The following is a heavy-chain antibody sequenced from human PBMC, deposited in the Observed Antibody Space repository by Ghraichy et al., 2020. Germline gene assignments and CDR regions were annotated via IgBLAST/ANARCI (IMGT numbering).Heavy chain of an antibody. CDR2: ISGSGGST. V-gene: IGHV3-23*01. Sequence: LSLTCAASGFTFSSYAMSWVRKAPGKGLEWVSAISGSGGSTYYADSVKGRFTISRDNSKNTLYLQMNSLRAEDTAVYYCAKLAPGLSNFDYWGQGTLVTVSS. D-gene: IGHD4-11*01. CDR1: GFTFSSYA. CDR3: AKLAPGLSNFDY. J-gene: IGHJ4*02.